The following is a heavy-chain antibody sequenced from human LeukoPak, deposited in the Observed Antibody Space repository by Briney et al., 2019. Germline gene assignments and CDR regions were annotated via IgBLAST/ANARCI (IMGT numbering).Heavy chain of an antibody. CDR1: GGTFSSYA. V-gene: IGHV1-69*13. J-gene: IGHJ3*02. D-gene: IGHD3-22*01. Sequence: GASAKVSCKASGGTFSSYAISWVRQAPGQGLEWMGGIIPIFHTADYAQKFQGRVTITADESTSTVYMELSILRSEDTAMYYCARTYYYDSSGYPVQVSDAFDIWGQGTMVTVSS. CDR2: IIPIFHTA. CDR3: ARTYYYDSSGYPVQVSDAFDI.